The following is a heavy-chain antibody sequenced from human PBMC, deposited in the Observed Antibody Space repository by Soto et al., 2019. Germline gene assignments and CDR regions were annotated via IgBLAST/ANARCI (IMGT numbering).Heavy chain of an antibody. CDR3: ARDYDILTCSYRDYYGMDV. J-gene: IGHJ6*02. Sequence: SETLSLTCSVSGGSIGSGGHSWSWIRQPPGKGLEWIGFIYHSGNTYYNPSLRSRVTISVDTSKNQFSLKLSSVTAADTAVYYCARDYDILTCSYRDYYGMDVSGQGTTVTVSS. V-gene: IGHV4-30-2*01. D-gene: IGHD3-9*01. CDR1: GGSIGSGGHS. CDR2: IYHSGNT.